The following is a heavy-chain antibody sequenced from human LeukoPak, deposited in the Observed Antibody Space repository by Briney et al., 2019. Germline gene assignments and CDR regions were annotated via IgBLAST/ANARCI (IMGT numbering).Heavy chain of an antibody. V-gene: IGHV4-59*01. CDR1: GGSTSSDY. J-gene: IGHJ4*02. CDR3: ARGVYIAAAQYGY. CDR2: IYYSGTT. Sequence: SETLSLTCTVSGGSTSSDYWSWIRQPPGKGLEWIGYIYYSGTTNYNPSLKSRVTISVDTSKNQFSLKLNSVTAADTAVYYCARGVYIAAAQYGYWGQGTLVTVSS. D-gene: IGHD6-13*01.